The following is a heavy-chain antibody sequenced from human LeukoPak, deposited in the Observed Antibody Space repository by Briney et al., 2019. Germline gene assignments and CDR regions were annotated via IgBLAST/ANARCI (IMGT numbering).Heavy chain of an antibody. CDR1: GFTFSSYA. J-gene: IGHJ1*01. D-gene: IGHD3-9*01. V-gene: IGHV3-23*01. CDR3: AKDMILRYFDWLRGYAEYFQH. CDR2: ISGSGGST. Sequence: GGSLRLSCAASGFTFSSYAMSWVRHAPGKGLEWVSAISGSGGSTYYADSVKGRFTISRDNSKNTLYLQMNSLRAEDTAVYYCAKDMILRYFDWLRGYAEYFQHWGQGTLVTVSS.